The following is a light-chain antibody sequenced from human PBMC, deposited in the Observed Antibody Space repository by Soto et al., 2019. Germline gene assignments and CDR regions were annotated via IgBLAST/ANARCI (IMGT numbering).Light chain of an antibody. CDR3: SSYTSITTHVV. CDR2: DVS. CDR1: SSDVGGYNY. Sequence: QSALTQPASMSGSPGQSITISCTGTSSDVGGYNYVSWYQQHPGKAPKLMIYDVSNRPSGVSNRFSGSKSGNTASLTISGLQAEDEADYYCSSYTSITTHVVFGGGTKLTVL. J-gene: IGLJ2*01. V-gene: IGLV2-14*01.